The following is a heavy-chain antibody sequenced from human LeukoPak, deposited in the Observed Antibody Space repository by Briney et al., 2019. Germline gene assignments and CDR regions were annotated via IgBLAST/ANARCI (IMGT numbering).Heavy chain of an antibody. J-gene: IGHJ6*03. CDR1: GYSISSGYY. CDR3: ARENDFIEGYSYGLWPPRYYYYMDV. D-gene: IGHD5-18*01. CDR2: IYHSGST. Sequence: SETLSLTCTVSGYSISSGYYWGWIRQPPGKGLEWIGSIYHSGSTYYNPSLKSRVTISVDTSKNQFSLKLSSVTAADTAVYYCARENDFIEGYSYGLWPPRYYYYMDVWGKGTTVTVSS. V-gene: IGHV4-38-2*02.